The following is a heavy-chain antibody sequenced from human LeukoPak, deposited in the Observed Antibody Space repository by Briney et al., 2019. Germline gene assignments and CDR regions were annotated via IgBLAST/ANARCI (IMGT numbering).Heavy chain of an antibody. CDR2: IYYSGST. J-gene: IGHJ5*02. V-gene: IGHV4-31*03. CDR1: GGSISSGGYY. D-gene: IGHD2-15*01. CDR3: ARGVARGANWFDP. Sequence: SQTLSLTCTVSGGSISSGGYYWSWIRQHPGKGLEWIGYIYYSGSTYYNPSLKSRVTISVDTPKNQFSLKLSSVTAADTAVYYCARGVARGANWFDPWGQGTLVTVSS.